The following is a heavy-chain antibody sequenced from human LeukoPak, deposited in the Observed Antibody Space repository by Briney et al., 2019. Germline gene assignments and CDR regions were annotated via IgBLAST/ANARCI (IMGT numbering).Heavy chain of an antibody. V-gene: IGHV3-73*01. J-gene: IGHJ6*03. Sequence: GGSLRLSCAASGFTFSGSAMHWVRQASGKGLEWVGRIRSKANSYATAYAASVKGRFTISRDDSKSIAYLQMNSLKTEDTAVYYCTRDRLITMVRGAEYYYYYYMDVWGKGTTVTISS. CDR3: TRDRLITMVRGAEYYYYYYMDV. D-gene: IGHD3-10*01. CDR2: IRSKANSYAT. CDR1: GFTFSGSA.